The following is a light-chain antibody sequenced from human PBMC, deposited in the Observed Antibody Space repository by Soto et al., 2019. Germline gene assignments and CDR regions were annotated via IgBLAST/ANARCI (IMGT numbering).Light chain of an antibody. V-gene: IGKV1-5*01. CDR3: QQYNRYSSST. J-gene: IGKJ1*01. CDR1: QSISTY. Sequence: DIHMTQSPSTLSASIGDRVSITCRASQSISTYVAWYQQKPGKAPRLLIYDASSLESGVPSRFSGSGSETDFTLTISSLQPDDLATYYCQQYNRYSSSTFGQGTKV. CDR2: DAS.